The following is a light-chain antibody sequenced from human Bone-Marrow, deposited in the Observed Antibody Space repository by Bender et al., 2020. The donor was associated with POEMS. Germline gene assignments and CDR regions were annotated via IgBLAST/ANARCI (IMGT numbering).Light chain of an antibody. V-gene: IGLV2-14*03. CDR3: ISYTNSRTWV. J-gene: IGLJ3*02. CDR2: DVH. Sequence: QTALIQPASVSGSPGQSITISCIGTSSDIGGYNYVAWYQHHPGKAPKLMIYDVHNRPSGVSNRVSGSKSDNTASLTISGLQAEDEGDYYCISYTNSRTWVFGGGTRLTVL. CDR1: SSDIGGYNY.